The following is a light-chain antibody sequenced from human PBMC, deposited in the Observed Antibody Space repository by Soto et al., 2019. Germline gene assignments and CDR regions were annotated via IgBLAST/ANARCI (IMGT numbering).Light chain of an antibody. CDR2: AAS. Sequence: DIQMTQSPSSLSASVGDRVTITCRASQSISNYLNWYQQKPGKAPKLLIYAASSLQSGVPSRFSGSGSGTDFTLKISRVEAEDVGVYYCMQALQTPWTFGLGTKVDI. V-gene: IGKV1-39*01. J-gene: IGKJ1*01. CDR1: QSISNY. CDR3: MQALQTPWT.